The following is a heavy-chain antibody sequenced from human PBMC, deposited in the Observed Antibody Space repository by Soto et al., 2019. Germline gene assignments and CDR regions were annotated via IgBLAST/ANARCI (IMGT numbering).Heavy chain of an antibody. D-gene: IGHD4-17*01. CDR3: AKDQDYGRLGHYFDY. Sequence: QVQLVESGGGVVQPGRSLRLSCAASGFSFNTYGMHWVRQAPGKGLEWVAVISSDGSNKNYADSVKGRVTISRDNSXNTLYLQMNSLRAEDTAVYYCAKDQDYGRLGHYFDYWGQGTLVTVSS. CDR1: GFSFNTYG. CDR2: ISSDGSNK. J-gene: IGHJ4*02. V-gene: IGHV3-30*18.